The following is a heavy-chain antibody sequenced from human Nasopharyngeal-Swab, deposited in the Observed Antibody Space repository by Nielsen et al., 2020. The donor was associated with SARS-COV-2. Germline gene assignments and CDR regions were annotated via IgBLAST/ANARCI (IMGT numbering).Heavy chain of an antibody. CDR3: ARDPADYDSSGYMNS. J-gene: IGHJ4*02. Sequence: WIRQPPGEGLEWVSSISSSSSYIYYADSVKGRFTISRDNAKNSLYLQMNSLGAEDTAVYYSARDPADYDSSGYMNSWGQGTLVTVSS. CDR2: ISSSSSYI. D-gene: IGHD3-22*01. V-gene: IGHV3-21*01.